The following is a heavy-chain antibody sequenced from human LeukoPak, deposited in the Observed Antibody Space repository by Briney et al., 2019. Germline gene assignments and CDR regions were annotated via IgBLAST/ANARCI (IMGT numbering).Heavy chain of an antibody. CDR3: ARTRVWINLYYDSSGYADY. CDR2: IYYSGST. CDR1: GGSISSSSYY. J-gene: IGHJ4*02. D-gene: IGHD3-22*01. Sequence: SETLSLTCTVSGGSISSSSYYWGWIRQPPGKGLEWIGSIYYSGSTYYNPSLKSRVTISVDTSKNQFPLKLSSVTAADTAVYYCARTRVWINLYYDSSGYADYWGQGTLVTVSS. V-gene: IGHV4-39*01.